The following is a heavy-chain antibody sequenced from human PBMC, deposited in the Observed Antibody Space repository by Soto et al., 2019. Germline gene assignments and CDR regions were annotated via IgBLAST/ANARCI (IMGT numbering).Heavy chain of an antibody. CDR2: VDPEDGET. CDR3: ATETLRPSYSGSYVWFDP. J-gene: IGHJ5*02. Sequence: ASVKVSCKVSGYTFTDYYMHWVQQAPGKGLEWMGLVDPEDGETIYAEKFQGRVTITADTSTDTAYMELSSLRSEDTAVYYCATETLRPSYSGSYVWFDPWGQGTLVTVSS. D-gene: IGHD1-26*01. CDR1: GYTFTDYY. V-gene: IGHV1-69-2*01.